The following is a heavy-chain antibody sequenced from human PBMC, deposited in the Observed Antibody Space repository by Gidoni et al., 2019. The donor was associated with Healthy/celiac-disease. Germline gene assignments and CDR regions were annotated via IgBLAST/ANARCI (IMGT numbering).Heavy chain of an antibody. CDR2: ISAYNGNT. CDR3: ARDPRGGYYDSSIFDY. V-gene: IGHV1-18*01. D-gene: IGHD3-22*01. J-gene: IGHJ4*02. CDR1: GYTFTSYG. Sequence: QVQLVQSGAEVKKPGASVKVSCKASGYTFTSYGISWVRQDPGQGLEWMGWISAYNGNTNHAQKLQGSVTMTTATSTSTAYMELSSLRSDDTAVYYCARDPRGGYYDSSIFDYWGQGTLVTVSS.